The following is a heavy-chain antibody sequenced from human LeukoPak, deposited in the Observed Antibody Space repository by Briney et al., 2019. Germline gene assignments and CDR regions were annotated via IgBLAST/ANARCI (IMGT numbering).Heavy chain of an antibody. D-gene: IGHD3-16*01. V-gene: IGHV4-34*01. J-gene: IGHJ3*02. Sequence: PSETLSLTCAVYGGSFSGYYWSWIRQPPGKGLEWIGEINHSGSTNYNPSLKSRVTISVDTSKNQFSLKLSSVTAADTAVYYCVGGDDYDGFDIWGQGTMVSVSS. CDR2: INHSGST. CDR1: GGSFSGYY. CDR3: VGGDDYDGFDI.